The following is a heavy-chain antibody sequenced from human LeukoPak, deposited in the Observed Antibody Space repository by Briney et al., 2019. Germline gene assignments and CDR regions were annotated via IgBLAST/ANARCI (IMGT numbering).Heavy chain of an antibody. CDR2: ISYDGSNK. CDR3: AKEAPYCSSTSCYKGEFDY. CDR1: GFTFSSYG. Sequence: GRSLRLSCAASGFTFSSYGMHWVRQAPGKGLEWVAVISYDGSNKYYADSVKGRFTISRDNSKNTLYLQMNSLRAEDTAVYCCAKEAPYCSSTSCYKGEFDYWGQGTLVTVSS. D-gene: IGHD2-2*02. V-gene: IGHV3-30*18. J-gene: IGHJ4*02.